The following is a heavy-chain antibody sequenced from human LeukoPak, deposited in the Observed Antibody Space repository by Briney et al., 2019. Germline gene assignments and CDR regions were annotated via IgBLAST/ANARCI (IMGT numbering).Heavy chain of an antibody. Sequence: GGSLRLSCAASGFTFSDYYVSWIRQTPGKGLEWVSYISGSGATIYYVDSVKGRFTISRDNAKNSLYLQMNSLRAEDTAIYYCARDLHQPDYWGQGILVTVST. CDR2: ISGSGATI. J-gene: IGHJ4*02. CDR1: GFTFSDYY. D-gene: IGHD2-2*01. CDR3: ARDLHQPDY. V-gene: IGHV3-11*01.